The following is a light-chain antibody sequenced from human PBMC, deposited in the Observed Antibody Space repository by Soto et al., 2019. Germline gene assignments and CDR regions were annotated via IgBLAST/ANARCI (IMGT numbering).Light chain of an antibody. J-gene: IGKJ1*01. V-gene: IGKV3-20*01. CDR1: QSIDSNY. CDR2: GAS. CDR3: QQYGSSPKT. Sequence: EIVMTQSPGTLSLSPGETVTLSCRASQSIDSNYLSWYQQRPGQAPRLLIYGASSRATGIPDRFSGSGSRTDFTLTISRLEPEDFAVYYCQQYGSSPKTFGQGTKVDIK.